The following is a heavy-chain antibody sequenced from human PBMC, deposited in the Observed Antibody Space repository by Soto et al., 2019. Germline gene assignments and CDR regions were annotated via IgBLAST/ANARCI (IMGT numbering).Heavy chain of an antibody. V-gene: IGHV3-30*18. D-gene: IGHD5-12*01. J-gene: IGHJ4*02. CDR3: ANGGGDIVTPYYFDY. CDR1: GFTFSSYG. Sequence: PGGSLRLSCAAAGFTFSSYGMHWVRQAPGKGLEWVALISYDGGNKYYADSVKGRFTISRDNSKNTLYLQMNSLRAEDTAVYCCANGGGDIVTPYYFDYWGQGTLVTVSS. CDR2: ISYDGGNK.